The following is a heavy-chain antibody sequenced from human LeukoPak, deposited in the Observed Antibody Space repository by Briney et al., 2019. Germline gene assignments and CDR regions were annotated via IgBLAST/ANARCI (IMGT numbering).Heavy chain of an antibody. CDR1: GGSISSSSYY. CDR2: VNHSGST. J-gene: IGHJ4*02. Sequence: PSETLSLTCTVSGGSISSSSYYWSWIRQPPGKGLEWIGEVNHSGSTNYNPSLKSRVTISVDTSKNQFSLKLSSVTAADTAVYYCARGRNSGLLWFGELSPREKGNDYWGQGTLVTVSS. V-gene: IGHV4-39*07. CDR3: ARGRNSGLLWFGELSPREKGNDY. D-gene: IGHD3-10*01.